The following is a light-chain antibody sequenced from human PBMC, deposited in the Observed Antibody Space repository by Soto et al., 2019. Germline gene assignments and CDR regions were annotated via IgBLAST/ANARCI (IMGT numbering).Light chain of an antibody. CDR1: SGHSGYT. CDR2: LEGSGNY. Sequence: QAVVTQSSSASASLGSSVKLTCTLSSGHSGYTIAWHQQQPGKAPRYLMKLEGSGNYNKGSGLPDRFSGSSSGADRFLTISDLQSEDEADYYCETWDTNPWVFGGGTKVTVL. J-gene: IGLJ3*02. CDR3: ETWDTNPWV. V-gene: IGLV4-60*03.